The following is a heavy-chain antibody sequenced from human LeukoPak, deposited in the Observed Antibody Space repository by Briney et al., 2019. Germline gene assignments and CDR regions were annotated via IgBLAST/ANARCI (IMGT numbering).Heavy chain of an antibody. CDR1: GFTFSSYA. CDR2: IRYDGNLQ. J-gene: IGHJ3*02. CDR3: SREASEAFDI. V-gene: IGHV3-30-3*01. Sequence: PGGSLRLSCAASGFTFSSYAMHWVRQAPGKGLEWVAVIRYDGNLQYHADSVKGRFTVSKDNFKDTLYLHMNGLRPEDSAVYYCSREASEAFDIWGRGSMVTVS.